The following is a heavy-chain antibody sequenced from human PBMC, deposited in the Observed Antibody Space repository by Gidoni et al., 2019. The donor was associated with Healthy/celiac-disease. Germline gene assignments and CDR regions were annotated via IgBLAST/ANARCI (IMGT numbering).Heavy chain of an antibody. CDR3: ATDGVEFSPMVRKRNSIYYYGMDV. CDR1: GYTLTELS. J-gene: IGHJ6*02. CDR2: FDPEDGET. V-gene: IGHV1-24*01. Sequence: QVQLVQSGAEVKKPGASVKVSCKVSGYTLTELSMHWVRQAPGKGLEWMGGFDPEDGETIYAQKFQGRVTMTEDTSTDTAYMELSSLRSEDTAVYYCATDGVEFSPMVRKRNSIYYYGMDVWGQGTTVTVSS. D-gene: IGHD3-10*01.